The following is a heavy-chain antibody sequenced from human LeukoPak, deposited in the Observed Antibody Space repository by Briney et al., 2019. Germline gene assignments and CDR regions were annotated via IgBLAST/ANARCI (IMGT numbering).Heavy chain of an antibody. CDR1: GGSFSGYY. V-gene: IGHV4-34*01. D-gene: IGHD6-13*01. J-gene: IGHJ3*02. CDR2: INHSGST. Sequence: SETLSLTCAVYGGSFSGYYWSWIRQPPGKGLEWIGEINHSGSTNYNPSLKSRVTISVDTSKNQFSLKLSSVTAADTAVYYCARGGGSSWYRVYAFDIWGQGTMVTVSS. CDR3: ARGGGSSWYRVYAFDI.